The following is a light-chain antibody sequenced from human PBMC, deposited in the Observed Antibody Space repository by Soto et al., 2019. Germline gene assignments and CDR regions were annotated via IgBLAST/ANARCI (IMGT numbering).Light chain of an antibody. V-gene: IGLV2-14*01. J-gene: IGLJ2*01. Sequence: QSVLTQPASVSGSPGQSITISVTGTSSDVGGYNYVSWYQQHPGKAPKLMIYEVSNRPSGVSNRFSGSKSGNTASLTSSGLQAEDEADYYCRSYTSSSTLVFGGGTKRTVL. CDR1: SSDVGGYNY. CDR3: RSYTSSSTLV. CDR2: EVS.